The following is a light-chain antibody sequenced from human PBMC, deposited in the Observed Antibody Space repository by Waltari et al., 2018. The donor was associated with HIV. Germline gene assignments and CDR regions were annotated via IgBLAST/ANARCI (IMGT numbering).Light chain of an antibody. CDR3: TSYAGSNNLVI. J-gene: IGLJ2*01. CDR1: SSDVGPYDY. CDR2: EVN. Sequence: QSALTQPPSASGSPGQSVTISCTGTSSDVGPYDYVSWYQQHPVKAPRLIIYEVNKRPSGVPDRFSGSKSGNTASLTVSGLQAEDEADYYCTSYAGSNNLVIFGGGTKVTVL. V-gene: IGLV2-8*01.